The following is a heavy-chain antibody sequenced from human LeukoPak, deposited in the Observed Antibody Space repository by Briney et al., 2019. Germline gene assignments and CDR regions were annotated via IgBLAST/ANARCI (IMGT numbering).Heavy chain of an antibody. CDR2: IYYSGST. J-gene: IGHJ4*02. CDR1: GGSISSYH. V-gene: IGHV4-59*01. CDR3: AREAYCGGDCYSGFDY. Sequence: TSETLSLTCTVSGGSISSYHWSWIRQPPGKGLEWIGYIYYSGSTNYNPSLKSRVTISVDTSKNQFSLKLSSVTAADTAVYYCAREAYCGGDCYSGFDYWGQGTLVTVSS. D-gene: IGHD2-21*02.